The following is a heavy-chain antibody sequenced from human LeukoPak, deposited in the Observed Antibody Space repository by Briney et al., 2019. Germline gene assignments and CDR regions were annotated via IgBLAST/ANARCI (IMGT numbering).Heavy chain of an antibody. D-gene: IGHD2-15*01. V-gene: IGHV4-39*07. CDR3: ARVSRADARPALDCSGGSCYLNVEEFLRDY. Sequence: SETLSLTCTVSGGSISSSSYYWGWIRQPPGKGLEWIGSIYYSGSTYYNPSLKSRVTISVDTSKNQFSLKLSSVTAADTAVYYCARVSRADARPALDCSGGSCYLNVEEFLRDYWGQGTLVTVSS. CDR1: GGSISSSSYY. CDR2: IYYSGST. J-gene: IGHJ4*02.